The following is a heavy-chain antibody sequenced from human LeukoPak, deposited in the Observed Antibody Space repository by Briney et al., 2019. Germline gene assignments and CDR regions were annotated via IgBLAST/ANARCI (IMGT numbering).Heavy chain of an antibody. CDR1: GGSIRSYY. V-gene: IGHV4-59*08. CDR3: ARPISSGRAFDFDY. Sequence: PSETLSLTCTVSGGSIRSYYWNWIRQPPGKGLEWIGYIYYSGNTNYNPSLKSRVTISVDTSKNQFSLKLSSVTAADTAVYYCARPISSGRAFDFDYWGQGTLVTVSS. J-gene: IGHJ4*02. D-gene: IGHD6-19*01. CDR2: IYYSGNT.